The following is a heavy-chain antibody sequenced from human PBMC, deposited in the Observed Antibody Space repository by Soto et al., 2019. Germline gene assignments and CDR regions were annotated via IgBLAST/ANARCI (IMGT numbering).Heavy chain of an antibody. CDR1: GGSISSYY. J-gene: IGHJ3*02. CDR2: IYYSGST. D-gene: IGHD1-1*01. V-gene: IGHV4-59*08. CDR3: ARQWGTDDFDI. Sequence: QVQLQESGPGLVKPSETLSLTCTVSGGSISSYYWSWIRQPPGKGLEWIGYIYYSGSTNYNPTLRSRVTRTVETSKTQLSIKLRAVTAADTSVYYCARQWGTDDFDIWGQGTMVPVSS.